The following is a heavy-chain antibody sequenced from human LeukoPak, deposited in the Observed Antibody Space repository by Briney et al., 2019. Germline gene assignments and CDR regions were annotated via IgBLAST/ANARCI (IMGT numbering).Heavy chain of an antibody. Sequence: SETLSLTCTVSGGSISSYYWSWIRQPPGKGLEWIGYMDDSGSTNYNPSLTSRVTISEDTSKNQLSLKLGSVTAADTAVYYCARHSSGSGGAFQYWGQGTPVTVSS. J-gene: IGHJ4*02. CDR1: GGSISSYY. V-gene: IGHV4-59*08. D-gene: IGHD6-19*01. CDR3: ARHSSGSGGAFQY. CDR2: MDDSGST.